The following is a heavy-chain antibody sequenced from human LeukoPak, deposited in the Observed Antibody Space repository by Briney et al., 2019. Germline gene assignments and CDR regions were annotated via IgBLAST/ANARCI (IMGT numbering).Heavy chain of an antibody. CDR1: GFTFSSYG. CDR3: ATPDRVRYCSGGSCYRDYYFDY. V-gene: IGHV3-30*03. J-gene: IGHJ4*02. CDR2: ISYDGSNK. D-gene: IGHD2-15*01. Sequence: PGRSLRLSCAASGFTFSSYGMHWVRQAPGKGLEWVAVISYDGSNKYYADSVKGRFTISRDNSKNTLYLQMNSLRAEDTAVYYCATPDRVRYCSGGSCYRDYYFDYWGQGTLVTVSS.